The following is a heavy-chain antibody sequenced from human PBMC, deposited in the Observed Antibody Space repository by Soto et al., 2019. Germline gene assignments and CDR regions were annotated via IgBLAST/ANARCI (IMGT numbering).Heavy chain of an antibody. V-gene: IGHV3-21*01. CDR2: ISSSSSYI. CDR3: ARVHGGGDYGVFDY. Sequence: EVQLVESGGGLVKPGGSLRLSCAASGFTFSSYSMNWVRQAPGKGLEWVSSISSSSSYIYYADSVKGRFTISRDNAKNSLYLQMNSLRAEDTAVYYCARVHGGGDYGVFDYWGQGPWSPSPQ. D-gene: IGHD4-17*01. J-gene: IGHJ4*02. CDR1: GFTFSSYS.